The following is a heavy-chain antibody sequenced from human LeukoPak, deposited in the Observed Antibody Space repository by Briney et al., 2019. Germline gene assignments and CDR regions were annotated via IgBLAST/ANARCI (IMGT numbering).Heavy chain of an antibody. D-gene: IGHD3-10*01. CDR3: ARLKSYYGSGSYYARFDP. J-gene: IGHJ5*02. CDR2: IYHSGST. V-gene: IGHV4-38-2*02. Sequence: PSETLSLTCTVSGYSISSGYYWGRIRQPPGKGLEWIGSIYHSGSTYYNPSLKSRVTISVDTSKNQFSLKLSSVTAAGTAVYYCARLKSYYGSGSYYARFDPWGQGTLVTVSS. CDR1: GYSISSGYY.